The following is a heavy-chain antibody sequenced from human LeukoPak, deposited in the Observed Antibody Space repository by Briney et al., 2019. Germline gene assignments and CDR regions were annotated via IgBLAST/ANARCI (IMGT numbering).Heavy chain of an antibody. D-gene: IGHD3-3*01. Sequence: SETLSLTCTVSGGSISSSSYYWGWIRQPPGKGLEWIGSIYYSGSTYCNPSLKSRVTISVDTSKNQFSLKLSSVTAADTAVYYCARDHYYDFWSGYYTYPDYFDYWGQGTLVTVSS. J-gene: IGHJ4*02. CDR2: IYYSGST. V-gene: IGHV4-39*07. CDR3: ARDHYYDFWSGYYTYPDYFDY. CDR1: GGSISSSSYY.